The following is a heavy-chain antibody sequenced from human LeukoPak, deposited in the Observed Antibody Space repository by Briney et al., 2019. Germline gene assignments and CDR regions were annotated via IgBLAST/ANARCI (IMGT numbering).Heavy chain of an antibody. V-gene: IGHV3-7*01. J-gene: IGHJ4*02. Sequence: GGSLRLSCAASGFTFSRHWMSWVRQAPGKGLEWVANIKQDGSEKYYVDSVKGRFTISRDNARNSLYLQMNSLRAEDTAVYYCARALGATTPLFLGYWGQGTLVTVSS. D-gene: IGHD1-26*01. CDR1: GFTFSRHW. CDR3: ARALGATTPLFLGY. CDR2: IKQDGSEK.